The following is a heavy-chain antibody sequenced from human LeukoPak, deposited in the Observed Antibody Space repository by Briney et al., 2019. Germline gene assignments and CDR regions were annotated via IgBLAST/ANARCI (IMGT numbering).Heavy chain of an antibody. Sequence: ASVKVSCKASGYTFTSYGISWVRQAPGQGLEWMGWISAYNGNTNYAQKLQGRVTMTTDTSTSTAYMELRSLRSDDTAVYYCARLPEYCSSTSCHPTSGFDPWGQGTLVTVSS. D-gene: IGHD2-2*01. CDR3: ARLPEYCSSTSCHPTSGFDP. V-gene: IGHV1-18*01. CDR2: ISAYNGNT. J-gene: IGHJ5*02. CDR1: GYTFTSYG.